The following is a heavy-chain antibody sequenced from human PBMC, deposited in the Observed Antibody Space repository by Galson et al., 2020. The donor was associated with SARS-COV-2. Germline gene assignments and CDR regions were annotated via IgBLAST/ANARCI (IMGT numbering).Heavy chain of an antibody. CDR3: ARDYYDSSGEYYFDY. CDR2: IYYSGST. J-gene: IGHJ4*02. CDR1: GGSISSYY. V-gene: IGHV4-59*01. Sequence: SQTLSLTCTVSGGSISSYYWSWIRQPPGKGLEWIGYIYYSGSTNYNPSLKSRVTISVDTSKNQFSLKLSSVTAADTAVYYCARDYYDSSGEYYFDYWGQGTLVTVSS. D-gene: IGHD3-22*01.